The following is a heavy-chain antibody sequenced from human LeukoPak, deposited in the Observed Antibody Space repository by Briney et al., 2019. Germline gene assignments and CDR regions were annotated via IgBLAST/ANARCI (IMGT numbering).Heavy chain of an antibody. V-gene: IGHV4-31*11. CDR1: GFSISSGGYS. CDR2: VYHTGNT. Sequence: SQTLSLTCAVTGFSISSGGYSWNWIRHHPGRGLEWIGHVYHTGNTYYNPSLKSRLTISVDTSNNHISLKLTSVTAADTAAYYCAREGEYGDSDHWGQGTLVTVSS. D-gene: IGHD4-17*01. CDR3: AREGEYGDSDH. J-gene: IGHJ5*02.